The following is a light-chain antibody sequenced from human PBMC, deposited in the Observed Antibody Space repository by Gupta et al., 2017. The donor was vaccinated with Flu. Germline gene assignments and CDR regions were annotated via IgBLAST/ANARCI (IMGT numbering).Light chain of an antibody. V-gene: IGLV1-40*01. Sequence: QSVLTPPPSVSGAPGQRVTIPCTGRSSNIGAGYDVHWYQQLPGTAPKLLIYGNSNRPSGVPDRFSGSKSGTSASLAITGLQAEDEADYYCQSYDSSLSGSRVFGTGTKVTVL. CDR1: SSNIGAGYD. CDR2: GNS. CDR3: QSYDSSLSGSRV. J-gene: IGLJ1*01.